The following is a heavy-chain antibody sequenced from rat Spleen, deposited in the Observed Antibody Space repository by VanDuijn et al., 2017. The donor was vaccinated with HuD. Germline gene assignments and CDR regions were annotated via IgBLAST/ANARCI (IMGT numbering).Heavy chain of an antibody. CDR2: ISTVGEYT. CDR3: SRHAGYYSGEYMLDA. D-gene: IGHD1-1*01. V-gene: IGHV5-25*01. Sequence: EVQLVESGGGLVQPGRSMKLSCAASGFTFSNFYVAWVRQAPTKGLEWVASISTVGEYTYCRDSVRGRFTISRDNAKSTLYLQIDSLRSEDTATYYCSRHAGYYSGEYMLDAWGQGASVTVSS. CDR1: GFTFSNFY. J-gene: IGHJ4*01.